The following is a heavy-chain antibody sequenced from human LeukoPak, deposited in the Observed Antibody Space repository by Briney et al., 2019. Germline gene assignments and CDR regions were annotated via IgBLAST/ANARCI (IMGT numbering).Heavy chain of an antibody. J-gene: IGHJ5*02. CDR3: ARFTNDWFDP. D-gene: IGHD2-8*01. V-gene: IGHV4-59*01. CDR1: GGSISSYY. CDR2: IYYSGST. Sequence: SETLSLTCTVSGGSISSYYWSWIQQPPGKGLEWIGYIYYSGSTNYNPSLKSRVTISVDTSKNQFSLKLSSVTAADTAVYYCARFTNDWFDPWGQGTLVTVSS.